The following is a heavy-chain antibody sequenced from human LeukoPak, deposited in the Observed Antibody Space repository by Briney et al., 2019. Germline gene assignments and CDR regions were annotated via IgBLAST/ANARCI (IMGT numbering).Heavy chain of an antibody. D-gene: IGHD1-26*01. CDR2: ISAYNGNT. CDR3: ASLAPSGSYFDY. J-gene: IGHJ4*02. V-gene: IGHV1-18*01. Sequence: GASVKVSCKASGYTFTSYGISWVRQAPGQGLEWMGWISAYNGNTNYAQKLQGRVTMTTDTSTSTAYMELSSLRSEDTAVYYCASLAPSGSYFDYWGQGTLVTVSS. CDR1: GYTFTSYG.